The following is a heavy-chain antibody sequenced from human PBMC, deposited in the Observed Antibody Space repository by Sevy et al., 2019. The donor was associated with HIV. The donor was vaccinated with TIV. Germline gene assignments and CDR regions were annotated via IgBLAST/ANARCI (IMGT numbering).Heavy chain of an antibody. CDR3: ARMTSTWSIDS. V-gene: IGHV3-53*01. J-gene: IGHJ4*02. Sequence: GGSLRLSCAASGFSVSSYYMGWVRQASGKGLEWVSTKESGGQTYYADSVRGRFTIARDESANNLFLQLNNLRAEDTGVYYCARMTSTWSIDSWGQGTLVTVSS. CDR1: GFSVSSYY. CDR2: KESGGQT.